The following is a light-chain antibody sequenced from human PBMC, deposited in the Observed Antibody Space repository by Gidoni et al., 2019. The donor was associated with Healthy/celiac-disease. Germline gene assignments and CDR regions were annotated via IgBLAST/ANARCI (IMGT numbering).Light chain of an antibody. CDR2: GTS. CDR3: QSYDSSLSGSVV. V-gene: IGLV1-40*01. Sequence: QSVLTQPPSVSGAPAQRVTISCTGSSSNIGAGYDVHWYQQLPGTAPKLLIYGTSNRPSGVPDRFSGSKSGTSASLAITGLQAEDEADYYCQSYDSSLSGSVVFGGGTKLTVL. CDR1: SSNIGAGYD. J-gene: IGLJ2*01.